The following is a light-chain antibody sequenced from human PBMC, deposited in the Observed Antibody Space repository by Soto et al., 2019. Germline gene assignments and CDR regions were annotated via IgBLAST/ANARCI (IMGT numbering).Light chain of an antibody. CDR1: QSVSSY. V-gene: IGKV3-11*01. Sequence: EIVLTQSPATLSLSPGERATLSCRASQSVSSYLAWYQQKPGQAPRLLIYDASNRATGIPARFSGSGSGTDFTPPISSLEPEDFAVYYCQQRSNWPPGWTFGQGTKVEIK. CDR3: QQRSNWPPGWT. CDR2: DAS. J-gene: IGKJ1*01.